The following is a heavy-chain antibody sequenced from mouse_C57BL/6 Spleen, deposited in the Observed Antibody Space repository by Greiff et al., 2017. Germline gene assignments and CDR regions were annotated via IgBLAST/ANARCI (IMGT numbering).Heavy chain of an antibody. J-gene: IGHJ4*01. V-gene: IGHV1-63*01. CDR1: GYTFTNYW. CDR2: IYPGGGYT. CDR3: ARWDYGNYEDYAMDY. Sequence: QVQLKESGAELVRPGTSVKMSCKASGYTFTNYWIGWAKQRPGHGLEWIGDIYPGGGYTNYNEKFKGKATLTADKSSSTAYMQFSSLTSEDSAIYYCARWDYGNYEDYAMDYWGQGTSVTVSS. D-gene: IGHD2-1*01.